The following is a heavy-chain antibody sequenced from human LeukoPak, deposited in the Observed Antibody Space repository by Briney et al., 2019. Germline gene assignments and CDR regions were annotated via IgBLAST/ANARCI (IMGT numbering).Heavy chain of an antibody. J-gene: IGHJ5*02. V-gene: IGHV3-48*04. Sequence: GGSLRLSCAASVFTFSSYSMNWVRQAPGKGLEWVSYISSSSSTIYYADSVKGRFTISRDNAKNSLYLQMNSLRAEDTAVYYRARGKISSSDLFDPWGQGTLVTVSS. CDR2: ISSSSSTI. CDR1: VFTFSSYS. D-gene: IGHD6-13*01. CDR3: ARGKISSSDLFDP.